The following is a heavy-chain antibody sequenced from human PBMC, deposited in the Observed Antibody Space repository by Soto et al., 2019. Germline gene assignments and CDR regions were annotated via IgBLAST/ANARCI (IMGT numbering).Heavy chain of an antibody. J-gene: IGHJ6*02. CDR2: FDPEDGET. D-gene: IGHD3-10*01. CDR1: GYTLTELS. Sequence: ASVKVSCKVSGYTLTELSMHWVRQAPGKGLEWMGGFDPEDGETIYAQKFQGRVTMTEDTSTDTAYMELSSLRSEDTAVYYCAVKKGSGPNYYYYYGMDVWGQGTTVTVSS. CDR3: AVKKGSGPNYYYYYGMDV. V-gene: IGHV1-24*01.